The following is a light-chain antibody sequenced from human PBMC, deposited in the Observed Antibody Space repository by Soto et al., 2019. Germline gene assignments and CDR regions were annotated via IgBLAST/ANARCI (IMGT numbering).Light chain of an antibody. CDR1: SSDVGGYNY. V-gene: IGLV2-14*03. Sequence: ALAQPASVSGSPGQSITISCTGTSSDVGGYNYVSWYRQHPGKAPKLMIYDVNNRPSGVSNRFSGSKSGNTASLTISGLQAEDEADYYCSSYTSSSTLVFGGGTKVTVL. J-gene: IGLJ2*01. CDR2: DVN. CDR3: SSYTSSSTLV.